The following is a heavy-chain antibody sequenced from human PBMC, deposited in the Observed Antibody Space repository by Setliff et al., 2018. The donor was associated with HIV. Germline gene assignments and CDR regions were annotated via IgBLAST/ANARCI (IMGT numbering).Heavy chain of an antibody. J-gene: IGHJ5*02. CDR1: GGSISSTNHY. V-gene: IGHV4-39*01. CDR3: ARSSRGYCSGGSCYGFDP. D-gene: IGHD2-15*01. Sequence: LSLTCTVSGGSISSTNHYWGWIRQPPGKGLEWIGNIYYFGITNYNPSLKSRVTISVDTSKNQFSLKVTSVTAADTAVYYCARSSRGYCSGGSCYGFDPWGQGNLVTVSS. CDR2: IYYFGIT.